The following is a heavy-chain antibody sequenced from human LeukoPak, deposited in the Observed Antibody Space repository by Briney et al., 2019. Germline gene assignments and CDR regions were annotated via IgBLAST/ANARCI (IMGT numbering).Heavy chain of an antibody. CDR3: ATDKAGGMGAMDY. J-gene: IGHJ4*02. CDR1: GFTFRGFS. Sequence: GGARSLYGESLGFTFRGFSMNGVPRAPGKGWSGVSSISSSGSYIYYAASVKGRFTISRDNAKNSLYLQMNSLRAEDTAVYYCATDKAGGMGAMDYWGQGTLVTVSS. CDR2: ISSSGSYI. D-gene: IGHD1-26*01. V-gene: IGHV3-21*01.